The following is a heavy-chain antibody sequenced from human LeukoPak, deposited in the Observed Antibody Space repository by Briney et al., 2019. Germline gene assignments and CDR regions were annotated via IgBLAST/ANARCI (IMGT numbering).Heavy chain of an antibody. CDR2: IIPIFGTA. D-gene: IGHD6-13*01. J-gene: IGHJ4*02. V-gene: IGHV1-69*05. CDR1: GGTFSSYA. Sequence: ASVKVSCKASGGTFSSYAISWVRQAPGQGLVWMGGIIPIFGTANYAQKFQGRVTITTDESTSTAYMGLSSLRSEDTAVYYCAIAGIAAAGRSTDYWGQGTLVTVSS. CDR3: AIAGIAAAGRSTDY.